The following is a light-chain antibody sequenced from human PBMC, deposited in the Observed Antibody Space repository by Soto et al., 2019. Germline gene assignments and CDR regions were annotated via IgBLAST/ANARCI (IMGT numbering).Light chain of an antibody. CDR1: QSVSSY. J-gene: IGKJ4*01. CDR3: QQCGNWPLT. Sequence: EIVLTQSPATLSLSPGERATLSCRASQSVSSYLAWCQQNPGQAPRLLIYDASNRATGIPARFSGSGSGTDFTLTISSLEPEDFAVYYCQQCGNWPLTFGGGTKVEIK. CDR2: DAS. V-gene: IGKV3-11*01.